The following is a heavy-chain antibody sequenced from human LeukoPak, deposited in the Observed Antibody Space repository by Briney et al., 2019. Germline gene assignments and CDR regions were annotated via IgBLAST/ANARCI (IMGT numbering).Heavy chain of an antibody. Sequence: GGSLRLSCAASGFTVSSNYMSWVRQAPGKGLEWVSVIYSGGSTYYADSVKGRFTISRDNSKNTLYLQMNSLRAEDTAVYYCARVPGYDSSGYFDYWGQGTLVTVSS. CDR2: IYSGGST. D-gene: IGHD3-22*01. J-gene: IGHJ4*02. V-gene: IGHV3-53*05. CDR3: ARVPGYDSSGYFDY. CDR1: GFTVSSNY.